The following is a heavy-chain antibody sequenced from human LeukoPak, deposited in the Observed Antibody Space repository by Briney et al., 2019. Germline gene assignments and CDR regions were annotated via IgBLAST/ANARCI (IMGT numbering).Heavy chain of an antibody. J-gene: IGHJ4*02. Sequence: GGSLRLSCAASGFPFSGNAMSWVRQAPGRGLEWVSGVGGDEKAHYADFVRGRFTTSRDNSKKTVYLQMNSLTVEDTAVYYCAKDLSWWVTADYWGQGVLVTVSS. CDR2: VGGDEKA. CDR1: GFPFSGNA. CDR3: AKDLSWWVTADY. D-gene: IGHD2-21*02. V-gene: IGHV3-23*01.